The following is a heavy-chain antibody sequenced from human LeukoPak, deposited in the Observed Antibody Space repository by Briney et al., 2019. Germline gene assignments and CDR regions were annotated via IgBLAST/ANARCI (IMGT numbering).Heavy chain of an antibody. J-gene: IGHJ4*02. D-gene: IGHD3-22*01. V-gene: IGHV3-30*01. CDR2: ISSDGSNQ. CDR3: VTGRNYYYDY. Sequence: SLRLSCAASGFTFSTYPMHWVRQAPGKGFEWVAVISSDGSNQYYADSVKGRFTISRDNSRNTLYLQVNSLRSEDTAVNYCVTGRNYYYDYWGQGTLVTVSS. CDR1: GFTFSTYP.